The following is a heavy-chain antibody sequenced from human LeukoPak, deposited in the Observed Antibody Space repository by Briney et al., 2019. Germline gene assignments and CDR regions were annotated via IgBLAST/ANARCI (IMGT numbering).Heavy chain of an antibody. J-gene: IGHJ4*02. CDR2: IYYSGST. CDR3: ARNGVVKGPFDY. D-gene: IGHD3-3*01. Sequence: SETLSLTCTVSGGSISSYYWSWIRQPPGKGLEWIGYIYYSGSTNYNPSLKSRVTISVDTSKNQFSLKLSSVTAADTAVYYCARNGVVKGPFDYWGQGTLVTVSS. V-gene: IGHV4-59*01. CDR1: GGSISSYY.